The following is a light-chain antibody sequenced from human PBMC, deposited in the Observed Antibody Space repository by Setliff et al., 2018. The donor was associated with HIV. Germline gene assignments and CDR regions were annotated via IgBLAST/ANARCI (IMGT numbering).Light chain of an antibody. CDR2: EDN. CDR3: TSYTTSTTRV. J-gene: IGLJ3*02. V-gene: IGLV2-14*01. Sequence: SVLTQPASVSGSPGQSITISCTGTRSDIGAYNYVSWYQQHPSKAPQLLISEDNKRPSGVSNRFSGSRTGNTASLTISGLQAEDESDYYCTSYTTSTTRVFGGGTKGTVL. CDR1: RSDIGAYNY.